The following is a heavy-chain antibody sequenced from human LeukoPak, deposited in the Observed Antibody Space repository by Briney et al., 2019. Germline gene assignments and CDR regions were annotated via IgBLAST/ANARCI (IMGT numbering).Heavy chain of an antibody. CDR2: IYTSGSI. V-gene: IGHV4-4*07. D-gene: IGHD3-9*01. J-gene: IGHJ4*02. Sequence: SETLSLTCTVSGGSISSYYWSWIRQPAGKGLEWIGRIYTSGSITYNPSLKSRVTISADTSKNQFSLKLSSVTAADTAVYYCARQPLLRYFDWLLDWGQGTLVTVSS. CDR1: GGSISSYY. CDR3: ARQPLLRYFDWLLD.